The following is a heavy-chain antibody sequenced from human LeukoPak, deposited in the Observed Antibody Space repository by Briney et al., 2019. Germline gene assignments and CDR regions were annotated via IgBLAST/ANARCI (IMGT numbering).Heavy chain of an antibody. Sequence: SETLSLNCIVSNGSISGNYWSWIRHPPGKGLEWIGYIYSTGSTNYNPSLKSRVTISIDTSKKQLSLQLNSVTAGDTAVYFCAKGSGYWGFDSWGQGTLVTVSS. V-gene: IGHV4-4*08. CDR1: NGSISGNY. CDR3: AKGSGYWGFDS. D-gene: IGHD2-15*01. CDR2: IYSTGST. J-gene: IGHJ4*02.